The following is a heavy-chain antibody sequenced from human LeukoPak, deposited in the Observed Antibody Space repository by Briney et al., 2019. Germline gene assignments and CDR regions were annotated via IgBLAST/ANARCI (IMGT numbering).Heavy chain of an antibody. D-gene: IGHD5-12*01. J-gene: IGHJ4*02. CDR3: ARDGGYGGYDDY. Sequence: SETLSLTRTVSGYSISTGYYWGWIRQPPGKGLEWIGSIYHSGTTYYNPSLKSRVTISVDTSKNQFSLKLNSVTAADTAVYYCARDGGYGGYDDYWGQGNLVTVSS. CDR1: GYSISTGYY. V-gene: IGHV4-38-2*02. CDR2: IYHSGTT.